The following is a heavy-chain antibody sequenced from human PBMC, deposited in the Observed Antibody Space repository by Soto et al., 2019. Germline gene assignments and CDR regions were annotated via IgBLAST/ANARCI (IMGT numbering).Heavy chain of an antibody. Sequence: SVKVSCKASGGTFSSYAISWVRQAPGQGLEWMGGIIPIFGTANYAQKFQGRVTITADESTSTAYMELSSLRSEDTAVYYCARGGRYYDSSGYPLMDVWGQGTTVTVSS. CDR1: GGTFSSYA. CDR2: IIPIFGTA. V-gene: IGHV1-69*13. D-gene: IGHD3-22*01. CDR3: ARGGRYYDSSGYPLMDV. J-gene: IGHJ6*02.